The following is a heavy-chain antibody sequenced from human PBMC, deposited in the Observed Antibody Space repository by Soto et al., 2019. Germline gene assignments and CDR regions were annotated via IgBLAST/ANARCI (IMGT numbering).Heavy chain of an antibody. CDR2: VTTSGDTM. D-gene: IGHD3-10*01. J-gene: IGHJ6*02. CDR3: VREEASGSSGLTYHYYYNGMDV. V-gene: IGHV3-48*02. CDR1: GFTFSRYN. Sequence: GGSLRLSCVASGFTFSRYNMHWVRQAPGKGLEWVAYVTTSGDTMFYADSVEGRFAISRDVAKNSVHLQMNSLGDEDTAVYYCVREEASGSSGLTYHYYYNGMDVWGQGTTVTVSS.